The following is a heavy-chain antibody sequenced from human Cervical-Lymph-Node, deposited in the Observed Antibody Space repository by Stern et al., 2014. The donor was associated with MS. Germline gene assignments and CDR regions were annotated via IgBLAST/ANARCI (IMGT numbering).Heavy chain of an antibody. J-gene: IGHJ6*02. D-gene: IGHD6-6*01. CDR2: ISWNSGSI. V-gene: IGHV3-9*01. CDR3: AKDWSIAARPDYYYGMDV. Sequence: EVQLVESGGGLVQPGRSLRLSCAASGFTFDDYAMHWVRQAPGKGLEWVSGISWNSGSIGYADSVKGRFTISRDNAKNSLYLQMNSLRAEDTALYYCAKDWSIAARPDYYYGMDVWGQGTTVTVSS. CDR1: GFTFDDYA.